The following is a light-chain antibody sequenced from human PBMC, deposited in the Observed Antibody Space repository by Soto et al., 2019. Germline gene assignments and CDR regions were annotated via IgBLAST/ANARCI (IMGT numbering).Light chain of an antibody. CDR1: SSDVGGYNY. V-gene: IGLV2-14*01. CDR3: SSYTSSSTRV. J-gene: IGLJ2*01. CDR2: DVS. Sequence: QSALTQPASVSGSPGQSITISCTGTSSDVGGYNYVSWYQQHPDKAPKLMIYDVSNRPSGVSNRFSGSKFGNTASLTISGLQAEDEADYYCSSYTSSSTRVFGGGTKLTVL.